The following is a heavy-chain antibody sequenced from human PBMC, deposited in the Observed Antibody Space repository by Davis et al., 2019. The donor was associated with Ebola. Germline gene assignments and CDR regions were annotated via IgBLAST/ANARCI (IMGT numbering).Heavy chain of an antibody. CDR2: IYYSGST. J-gene: IGHJ4*02. D-gene: IGHD6-13*01. CDR1: GGSISSYY. CDR3: ARLPLAAAGTLFDY. Sequence: MPSETLSLTCTVPGGSISSYYWSWIRQPPGKGLEWIGYIYYSGSTNYNSSLKSRVTISVDTSKNQFSLKLSSVTAADTAVYYCARLPLAAAGTLFDYWGQGTLVTVSS. V-gene: IGHV4-59*08.